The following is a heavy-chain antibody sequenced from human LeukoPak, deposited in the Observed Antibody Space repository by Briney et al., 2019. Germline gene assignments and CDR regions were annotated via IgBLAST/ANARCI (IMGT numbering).Heavy chain of an antibody. V-gene: IGHV3-48*03. CDR3: ARTSGRYFDY. D-gene: IGHD1-26*01. J-gene: IGHJ4*02. CDR2: ISNSGTYT. Sequence: GGSLRLSCAASGFTFSSYEMNWVRQAPGKGLEWISYISNSGTYTKYADSVKGRFTISRDNAKNSLYLQMNSLRAEDTAVYYCARTSGRYFDYWGQGTLVTVSS. CDR1: GFTFSSYE.